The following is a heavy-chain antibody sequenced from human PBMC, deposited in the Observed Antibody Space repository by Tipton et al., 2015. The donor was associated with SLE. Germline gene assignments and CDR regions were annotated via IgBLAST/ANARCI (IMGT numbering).Heavy chain of an antibody. CDR1: GASFSGYF. CDR3: ARDVLTIVVVPSAVSASDYFDY. Sequence: TLSLTCAVYGASFSGYFWSWIRQPPGKGLEWIGEINHSGSTNYNPSLKSRVTISVDTSKNQFSLKLSSVTAADTAIYYCARDVLTIVVVPSAVSASDYFDYWGQGTLVTVSS. D-gene: IGHD2-2*01. V-gene: IGHV4-34*01. J-gene: IGHJ4*02. CDR2: INHSGST.